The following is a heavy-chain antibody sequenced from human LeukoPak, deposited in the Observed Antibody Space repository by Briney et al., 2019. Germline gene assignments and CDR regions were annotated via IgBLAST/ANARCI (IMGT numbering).Heavy chain of an antibody. CDR1: GFTFDDYA. CDR3: AKEYDILTGYSLYGMDV. J-gene: IGHJ6*02. D-gene: IGHD3-9*01. Sequence: PGGSLRLSCAASGFTFDDYAMHWVRQAPGKGLEWVSGISWNSGSIGYADSVKGRFTISRDNAKNSLYLQMNSLRAKDTALYYCAKEYDILTGYSLYGMDVWGQGTTVTVSS. CDR2: ISWNSGSI. V-gene: IGHV3-9*01.